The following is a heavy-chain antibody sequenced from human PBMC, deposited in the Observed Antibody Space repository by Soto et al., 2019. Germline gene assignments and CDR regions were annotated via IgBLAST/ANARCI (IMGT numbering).Heavy chain of an antibody. CDR3: AKDQLQYYYDSSGYYPFDY. D-gene: IGHD3-22*01. Sequence: GGSLRLSCAASGFTFSSYGMSWVRQGPGKGLEWVSAISGSGGSTYYADSVKGRFTISRDNSKNTLYLQMNSLRAEDTAVYYCAKDQLQYYYDSSGYYPFDYWGQGTLVTVSS. J-gene: IGHJ4*02. CDR1: GFTFSSYG. CDR2: ISGSGGST. V-gene: IGHV3-23*01.